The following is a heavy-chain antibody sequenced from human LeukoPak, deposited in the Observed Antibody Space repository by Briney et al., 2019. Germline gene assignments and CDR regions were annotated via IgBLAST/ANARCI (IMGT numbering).Heavy chain of an antibody. CDR1: GFTFSNYG. V-gene: IGHV3-30*02. CDR2: IWYDGSNK. CDR3: AKARTNKIYGNDDYNWFDP. Sequence: PGGSLRLSCAASGFTFSNYGMHWVRQAPGKGLEWVAVIWYDGSNKKYADSVKGRFTISRDNSKNTLDLQMNSLRAEDTAVYYCAKARTNKIYGNDDYNWFDPWGQGTLVTVSS. J-gene: IGHJ5*02. D-gene: IGHD4-11*01.